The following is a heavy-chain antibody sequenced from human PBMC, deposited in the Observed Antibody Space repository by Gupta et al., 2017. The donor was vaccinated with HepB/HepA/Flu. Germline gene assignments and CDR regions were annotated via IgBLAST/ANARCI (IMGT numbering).Heavy chain of an antibody. CDR2: TYYRSKWYN. CDR1: GDSVSSNSAA. CDR3: AREDSSGWYPYYYGMDV. Sequence: QTLSLTCAISGDSVSSNSAAWNWIRPSPSRGLEWLGRTYYRSKWYNDYAVSVKSRITINPDTSKNQFSLQLNSVTPEDTAVYYCAREDSSGWYPYYYGMDVWGQGTTVTVSS. J-gene: IGHJ6*02. D-gene: IGHD6-19*01. V-gene: IGHV6-1*01.